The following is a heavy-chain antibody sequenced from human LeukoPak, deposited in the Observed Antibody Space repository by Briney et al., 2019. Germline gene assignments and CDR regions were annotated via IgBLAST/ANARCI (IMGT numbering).Heavy chain of an antibody. CDR1: GFTFSSYS. D-gene: IGHD3-10*01. V-gene: IGHV3-21*01. CDR3: ARSGMVPFDY. Sequence: GGSLRLSCAASGFTFSSYSMNWVRQAPGKGLEWVSSISSSSSYIYYADSVKGRFTISRDNSKNTLYLQMNSLRAEDTAVYYCARSGMVPFDYWGRGTLVTVSS. CDR2: ISSSSSYI. J-gene: IGHJ4*02.